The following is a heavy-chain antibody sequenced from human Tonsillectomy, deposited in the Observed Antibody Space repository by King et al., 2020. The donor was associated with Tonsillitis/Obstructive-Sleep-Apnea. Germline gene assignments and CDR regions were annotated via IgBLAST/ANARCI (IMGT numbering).Heavy chain of an antibody. CDR3: ARDSGSGSCYRTSYFDY. Sequence: VQLGESGAEVKKTGASVKVSGKASGSTFTGYYMHWVRQAPGEGLEWMGRINHNRGGTNYAQKLQGRVTMTRETSNSTAYMELRRLRSDDTAVYYCARDSGSGSCYRTSYFDYWGQGTLVTVSS. CDR2: INHNRGGT. D-gene: IGHD2-15*01. V-gene: IGHV1-2*06. J-gene: IGHJ4*02. CDR1: GSTFTGYY.